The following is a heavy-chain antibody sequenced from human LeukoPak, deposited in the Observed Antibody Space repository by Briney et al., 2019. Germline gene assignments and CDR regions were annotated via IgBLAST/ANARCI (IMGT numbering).Heavy chain of an antibody. Sequence: GASVKVPCKASGYTFTSYYMHWVRQAPGQGLEWMGWINPNSGGTNYAQKFQGRVTMTRDTSISTAYMELSRLRSDDTAVYYCARELGYSSGYREQDYWGQGTLLTVSS. CDR2: INPNSGGT. V-gene: IGHV1-2*02. D-gene: IGHD3-22*01. CDR1: GYTFTSYY. J-gene: IGHJ4*02. CDR3: ARELGYSSGYREQDY.